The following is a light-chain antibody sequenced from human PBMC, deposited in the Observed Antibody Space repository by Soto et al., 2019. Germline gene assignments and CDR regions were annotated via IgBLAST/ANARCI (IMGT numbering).Light chain of an antibody. V-gene: IGLV2-11*01. Sequence: QSALTQPRSVSGSPGQSVTISCTGTSSDVGGYNYVSWYQQHPGKAPKLVIYDVSKRPSGGPDRFSGSKSGNTASLTVSGLQAEDEADYSCCSYAGTYTQWVFGGGTKLTVL. CDR2: DVS. CDR1: SSDVGGYNY. J-gene: IGLJ3*02. CDR3: CSYAGTYTQWV.